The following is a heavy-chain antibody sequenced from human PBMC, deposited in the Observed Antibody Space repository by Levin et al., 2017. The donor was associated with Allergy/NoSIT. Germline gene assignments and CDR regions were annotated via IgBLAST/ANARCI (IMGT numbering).Heavy chain of an antibody. CDR2: ISGSGGST. Sequence: PGGSLRLSCAASGFTFSSYAMSWVRQAPGKGLEWVSAISGSGGSTYYADSVKGRFTISRDNSKNTLYLQMNSLRAEDTAVYYCAKPLRSRAIQLWLPRYVCLDYWGQGTLVTVSS. CDR1: GFTFSSYA. V-gene: IGHV3-23*01. D-gene: IGHD5-18*01. CDR3: AKPLRSRAIQLWLPRYVCLDY. J-gene: IGHJ4*02.